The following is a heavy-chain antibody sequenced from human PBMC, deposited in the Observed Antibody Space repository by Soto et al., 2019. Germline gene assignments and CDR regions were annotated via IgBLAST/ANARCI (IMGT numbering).Heavy chain of an antibody. Sequence: GASVKVSCKASGYIFTTYQMHWVRQAPGQGLEWMGIINPSGGSTSYAQKFQGRVTMTRDTSTSTVYMELSSLRSEDTAVYYCARAPGYYYDSSGYYSEWYFDYWGQGTLVTVSS. CDR1: GYIFTTYQ. CDR2: INPSGGST. CDR3: ARAPGYYYDSSGYYSEWYFDY. D-gene: IGHD3-22*01. V-gene: IGHV1-46*01. J-gene: IGHJ4*02.